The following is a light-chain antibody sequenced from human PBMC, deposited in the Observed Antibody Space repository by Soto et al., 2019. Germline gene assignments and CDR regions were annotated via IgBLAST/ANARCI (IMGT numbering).Light chain of an antibody. J-gene: IGLJ3*02. CDR1: SSDVGSYKF. CDR3: CSYAGDSTWV. CDR2: EGT. Sequence: SALAQPASVSGSPGQSITISCTGSSSDVGSYKFVSWFQQNPGKAPKLIIYEGTKRPSGVSDRFSGSKSGYTASLTISGLQAEDEADYYCCSYAGDSTWVFGGGTKLTVL. V-gene: IGLV2-23*01.